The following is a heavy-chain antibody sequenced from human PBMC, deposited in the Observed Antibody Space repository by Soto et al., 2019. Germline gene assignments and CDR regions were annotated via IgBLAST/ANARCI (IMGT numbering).Heavy chain of an antibody. CDR3: ARSRNSAVADSFDF. D-gene: IGHD1-26*01. V-gene: IGHV3-30*04. Sequence: GSLRLSCAASGFTFRNYAIHWVRQAPGKGLEWVAVISRDGSHKYYLDSVKGRFTISRDNSKDTVNLLMNSLRDDDSAMYYCARSRNSAVADSFDFWGQGTLVTVSS. CDR1: GFTFRNYA. CDR2: ISRDGSHK. J-gene: IGHJ4*02.